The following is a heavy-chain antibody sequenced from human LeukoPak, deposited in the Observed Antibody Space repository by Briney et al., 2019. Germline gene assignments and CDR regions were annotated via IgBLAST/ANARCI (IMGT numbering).Heavy chain of an antibody. D-gene: IGHD3-10*01. J-gene: IGHJ6*03. V-gene: IGHV4-59*12. CDR2: IYYSGST. CDR3: ARGLMVRGVTVNYYYYMDV. CDR1: GGSISSYY. Sequence: SETLSLTCTVSGGSISSYYWSWIRQPPGKGLEWIGYIYYSGSTNYNPSLKSRVTISVDTSKNQFSLKLSSVTAADTAVYYCARGLMVRGVTVNYYYYMDVWGKGTTVTIS.